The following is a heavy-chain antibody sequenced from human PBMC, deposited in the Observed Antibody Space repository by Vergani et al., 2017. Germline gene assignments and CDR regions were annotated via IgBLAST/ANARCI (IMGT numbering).Heavy chain of an antibody. CDR2: IYPGDSDT. D-gene: IGHD2-2*01. CDR3: ANYVGYCSSTSCYEHAFDI. V-gene: IGHV5-51*03. J-gene: IGHJ3*02. CDR1: GYSFTSYW. Sequence: EVQLVQSGAEVKKPGESLKISCKGSGYSFTSYWIGWVRQMPGKGLEWMGIIYPGDSDTRYSPSFQGQVTISADKSISTAYLQWSSLKASDTAMYYCANYVGYCSSTSCYEHAFDIWGQGTMVTVSS.